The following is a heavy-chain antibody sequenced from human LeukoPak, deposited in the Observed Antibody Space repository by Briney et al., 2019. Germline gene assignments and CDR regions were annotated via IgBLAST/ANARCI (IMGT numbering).Heavy chain of an antibody. Sequence: GGSLRLSCAASGFTLNNYAMSWVRQAPGKGLEWVSIINNSGGSTYYADSVKGRFTISRDNSKNTLYLQMNSLRAEDTAVYYCARSPDWETYYYYGMDVWGQGTTVTVSS. CDR3: ARSPDWETYYYYGMDV. CDR2: INNSGGST. D-gene: IGHD3-9*01. CDR1: GFTLNNYA. V-gene: IGHV3-23*01. J-gene: IGHJ6*02.